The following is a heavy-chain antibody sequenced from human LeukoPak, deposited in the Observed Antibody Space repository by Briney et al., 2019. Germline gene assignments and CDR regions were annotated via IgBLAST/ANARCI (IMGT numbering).Heavy chain of an antibody. CDR1: GYSFTSYW. D-gene: IGHD3-22*01. V-gene: IGHV5-51*01. CDR2: IYPGDSDT. CDR3: ARHGNYYDSSGYSEFDY. Sequence: GEALQISCKGSGYSFTSYWIGWGRQMPGKGREWRGIIYPGDSDTRYSPSFQGQVTISADKSISTAYLQWSSLKASDTAMYYCARHGNYYDSSGYSEFDYWGQGTLVTVSS. J-gene: IGHJ4*02.